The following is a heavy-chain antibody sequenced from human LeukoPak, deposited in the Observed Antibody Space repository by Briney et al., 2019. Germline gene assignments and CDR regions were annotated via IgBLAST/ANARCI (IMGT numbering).Heavy chain of an antibody. CDR3: AKDLPRYVAWWAYYFDY. CDR2: ISGSGGST. V-gene: IGHV3-23*01. J-gene: IGHJ4*02. D-gene: IGHD2-15*01. Sequence: HAGGSLRLSCAASGFTFSSYAMSWVRQAPGKGLEWVSGISGSGGSTYYADSVKGRFTISRDNSKNTLYLQMNSLRAEDTAVYYCAKDLPRYVAWWAYYFDYWGQGTLVTVSS. CDR1: GFTFSSYA.